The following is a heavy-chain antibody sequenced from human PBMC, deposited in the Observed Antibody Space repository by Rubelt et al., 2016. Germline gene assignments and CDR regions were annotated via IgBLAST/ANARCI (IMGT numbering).Heavy chain of an antibody. CDR1: GYSISSGYY. CDR3: ARGRTVKDY. V-gene: IGHV4-38-2*02. D-gene: IGHD4-17*01. J-gene: IGHJ4*02. CDR2: IHHGGTT. Sequence: QVHLQESGPGLVKPSETLSLTCTVSGYSISSGYYWGWIRQSPGKGLEWIGNIHHGGTTFYNPSLKSRVTISLDTSNNQFSLKLSSVTAADTAVYYCARGRTVKDYWGQGTLVTVSS.